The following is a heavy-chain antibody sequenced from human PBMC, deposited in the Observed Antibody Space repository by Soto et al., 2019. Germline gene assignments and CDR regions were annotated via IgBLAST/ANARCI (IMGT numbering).Heavy chain of an antibody. J-gene: IGHJ6*02. V-gene: IGHV1-8*01. CDR1: GYTFTSYD. CDR2: MNPNSGNT. CDR3: ARQYSSSGYYYYGMDV. Sequence: QVQLVQSGAEVKKPGASVKVSCKASGYTFTSYDINWVRQATGQGLEWMGWMNPNSGNTGYAQKFQGRVTMTRNTSISTAYMELSSLRSEDTAVYYCARQYSSSGYYYYGMDVWGQGTTVTVSS. D-gene: IGHD6-6*01.